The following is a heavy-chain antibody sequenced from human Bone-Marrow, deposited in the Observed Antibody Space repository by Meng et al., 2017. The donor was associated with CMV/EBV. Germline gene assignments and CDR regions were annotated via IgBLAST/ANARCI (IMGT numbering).Heavy chain of an antibody. V-gene: IGHV1-69*05. Sequence: SVKVSCKASGGTFSSYAISWVRQAPGQGLEWMGGIIPIFGTANYAQKFQGRVTITTDESTSTAYMELRSLRSDDTAVYYCARAHVPQYDYVWGSAFDIWGQGTMVTGSS. CDR3: ARAHVPQYDYVWGSAFDI. J-gene: IGHJ3*02. D-gene: IGHD3-16*01. CDR2: IIPIFGTA. CDR1: GGTFSSYA.